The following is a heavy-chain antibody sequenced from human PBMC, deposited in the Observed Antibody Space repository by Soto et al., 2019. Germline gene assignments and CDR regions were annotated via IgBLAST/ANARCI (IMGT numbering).Heavy chain of an antibody. D-gene: IGHD5-18*01. CDR2: LIPIFGTA. V-gene: IGHV1-69*01. Sequence: QVQLVQSGAEVKKPGSSVKVSCKASGGTFSSYAISWVRQAPGQGLEWMGGLIPIFGTANYAQQFQGRVTITADESTSTAYMELSSLRSEDTAVYYFARVGPVLGDSYGTLDYWGQGTLVTVSS. CDR1: GGTFSSYA. CDR3: ARVGPVLGDSYGTLDY. J-gene: IGHJ4*02.